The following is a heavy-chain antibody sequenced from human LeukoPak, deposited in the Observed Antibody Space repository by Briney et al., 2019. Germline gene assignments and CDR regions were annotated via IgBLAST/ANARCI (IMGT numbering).Heavy chain of an antibody. Sequence: KSSETLSLTCTVSGASISSYYWSWIRQPPGKGLEWLGDIYYSGSIKYNPSLKSRVTMSVDTSKNQFSLKLSSVTAADTAIYYCARENPSGYYNRPIDYWGQGTLVTVSS. CDR2: IYYSGSI. V-gene: IGHV4-59*01. CDR3: ARENPSGYYNRPIDY. J-gene: IGHJ4*02. D-gene: IGHD3-22*01. CDR1: GASISSYY.